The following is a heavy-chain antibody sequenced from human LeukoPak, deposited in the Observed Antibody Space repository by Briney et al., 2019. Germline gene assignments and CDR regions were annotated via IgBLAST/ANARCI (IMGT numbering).Heavy chain of an antibody. J-gene: IGHJ4*02. CDR3: AKDRSIAAAGPDY. V-gene: IGHV3-30*18. Sequence: GGSLRLSCAASGFTFSSYGMHWVRQAPGKGLEWVAVISYDGSNKYYADSVKGRFTISRDNSKNTLYLQMNSLRAEDTAAYYCAKDRSIAAAGPDYWGQGTLVTVSS. CDR2: ISYDGSNK. D-gene: IGHD6-13*01. CDR1: GFTFSSYG.